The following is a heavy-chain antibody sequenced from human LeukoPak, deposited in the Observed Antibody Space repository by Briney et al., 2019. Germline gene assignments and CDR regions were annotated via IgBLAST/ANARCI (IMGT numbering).Heavy chain of an antibody. D-gene: IGHD3-10*01. CDR2: INHSGST. J-gene: IGHJ4*02. CDR3: ARGRIRRPITQDLLYLGFDY. CDR1: GGSFSGYY. Sequence: SETLSLTCAVYGGSFSGYYLSWIRQPPGKRLEWIGEINHSGSTNYNPSLKSQVTISVVTTKNQFSLKLSSVTVADTAVYYCARGRIRRPITQDLLYLGFDYWGQGTLVTVSS. V-gene: IGHV4-34*01.